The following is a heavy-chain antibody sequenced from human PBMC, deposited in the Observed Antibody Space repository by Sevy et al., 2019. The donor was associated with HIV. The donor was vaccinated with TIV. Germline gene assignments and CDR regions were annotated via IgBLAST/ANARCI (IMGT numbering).Heavy chain of an antibody. Sequence: GRSLRLSCAASGFTFSTYAMYWVRQAPGKGLEWVAVISDDGNNKDYADSVKGRFTVSRDNSKNTLYLQMNSLRADDTAVYYCAGHYYDSTGYYFPLDYWGQGTLVTVSS. J-gene: IGHJ4*02. V-gene: IGHV3-30*04. CDR1: GFTFSTYA. CDR3: AGHYYDSTGYYFPLDY. CDR2: ISDDGNNK. D-gene: IGHD3-22*01.